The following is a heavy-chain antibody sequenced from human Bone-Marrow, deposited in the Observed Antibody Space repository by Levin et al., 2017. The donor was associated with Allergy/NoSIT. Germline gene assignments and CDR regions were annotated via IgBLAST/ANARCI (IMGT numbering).Heavy chain of an antibody. V-gene: IGHV1-2*06. CDR1: EYTFSGFY. CDR2: VSPNSGDT. D-gene: IGHD6-19*01. CDR3: ALQTVSGTGSFDH. Sequence: VKVSCKASEYTFSGFYMHWVRQAPGQGLEWVGRVSPNSGDTDYAQKFQGRVTMTRDTSVSTAYMELSTLVSDDTAVYFCALQTVSGTGSFDHWGQGTLVTVSS. J-gene: IGHJ4*02.